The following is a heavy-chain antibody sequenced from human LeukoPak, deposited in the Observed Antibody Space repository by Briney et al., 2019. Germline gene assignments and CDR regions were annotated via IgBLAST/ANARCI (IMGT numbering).Heavy chain of an antibody. J-gene: IGHJ6*02. CDR3: ARGWGFGELFPTLYYYYGMDV. CDR2: IYYSGST. CDR1: GGSISSYY. Sequence: PSETLSLTCTVSGGSISSYYWSWIRQPPGKGLEWIGYIYYSGSTNYNPSLKSRVTISVDTSKNQFSLKLSSVTAADTAVYYCARGWGFGELFPTLYYYYGMDVWGQGTTVTVSS. D-gene: IGHD3-10*01. V-gene: IGHV4-59*01.